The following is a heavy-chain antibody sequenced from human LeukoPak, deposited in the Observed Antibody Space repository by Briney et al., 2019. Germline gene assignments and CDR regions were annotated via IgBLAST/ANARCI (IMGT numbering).Heavy chain of an antibody. CDR1: GFTVSSNY. D-gene: IGHD6-13*01. CDR2: IYSGDST. CDR3: AKPSSSSWYGGSDY. J-gene: IGHJ4*02. Sequence: GGSLRLSCAASGFTVSSNYMSWVRQAPGKGLKWVSIIYSGDSTYYADSVKGRFTISRDNSKNTLSLQMNSLRAEDTAVYYCAKPSSSSWYGGSDYWGQGILVTVSS. V-gene: IGHV3-53*05.